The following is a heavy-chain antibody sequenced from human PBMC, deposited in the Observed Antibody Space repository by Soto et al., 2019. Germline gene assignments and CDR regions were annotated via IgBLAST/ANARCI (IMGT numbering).Heavy chain of an antibody. CDR2: ISAYNGNT. V-gene: IGHV1-18*01. CDR1: GYTFTGYG. J-gene: IGHJ2*01. Sequence: QVQLVQSGAEVKKPGASVKVSCKASGYTFTGYGISWVRQAPGQGLEWMGWISAYNGNTNYAQKLQGRVTMTTDTSTSTAYMELRSLRSDDTAVYYCARACSGGSCYADFDLWGRGTLVTVSS. CDR3: ARACSGGSCYADFDL. D-gene: IGHD2-15*01.